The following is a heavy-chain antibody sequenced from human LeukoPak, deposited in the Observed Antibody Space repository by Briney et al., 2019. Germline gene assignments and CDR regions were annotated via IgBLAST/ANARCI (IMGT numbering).Heavy chain of an antibody. D-gene: IGHD3-22*01. J-gene: IGHJ4*02. CDR2: ISSSGSTI. V-gene: IGHV3-11*01. CDR1: GFTFSDYY. Sequence: GGSLRLSCAVSGFTFSDYYMTWIHQAPGKGLEWVSDISSSGSTIRYADSVKGRFTISRDNAKDSLYLQMNSLRAEDSAMYYCAREYYYDSKGFSAWGQGTLVTVSS. CDR3: AREYYYDSKGFSA.